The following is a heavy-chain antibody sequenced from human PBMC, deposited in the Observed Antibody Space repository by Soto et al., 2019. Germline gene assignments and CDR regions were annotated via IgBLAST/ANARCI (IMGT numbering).Heavy chain of an antibody. CDR2: ISYDGSNK. CDR1: GFTFSSYA. V-gene: IGHV3-30-3*01. D-gene: IGHD2-2*02. Sequence: QVQLVESGGGVVQPGRSLRLSCAASGFTFSSYAMHWVRQAPGKGLEWVAVISYDGSNKYYADSVKGRFTISRDNSKNRLYLQMNSLRAEDTAVYYCARGLAVVPAAKPGYYYYGMDVWGQGTTVTVSS. CDR3: ARGLAVVPAAKPGYYYYGMDV. J-gene: IGHJ6*02.